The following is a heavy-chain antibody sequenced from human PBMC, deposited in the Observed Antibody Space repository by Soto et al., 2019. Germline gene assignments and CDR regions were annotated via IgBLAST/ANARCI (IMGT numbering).Heavy chain of an antibody. D-gene: IGHD2-15*01. Sequence: PGGSMRLSCAASGFTFSSYWMSWVRQAPGKGLEWVANIKQDGSEKYYVDSVKGRFTISRDNAKNSLYLQMNSLRAEDTAVYYCAREGGYGGRYFYSYGLDFWGQGSTVTVSS. CDR3: AREGGYGGRYFYSYGLDF. V-gene: IGHV3-7*01. CDR1: GFTFSSYW. J-gene: IGHJ6*02. CDR2: IKQDGSEK.